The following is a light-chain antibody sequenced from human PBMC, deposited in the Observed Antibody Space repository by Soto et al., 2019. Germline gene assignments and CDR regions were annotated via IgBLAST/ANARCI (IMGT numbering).Light chain of an antibody. CDR3: HQYEDGPYT. Sequence: EIVMTQSPATLSVSPGERATLSCRASQSVSSNVDWSQQIPGQNTRLRIYGASTRATVIPVRVSGSGSGTEGTLTISSLQYEDFAVYYCHQYEDGPYTFGQGTKVDIK. V-gene: IGKV3-15*01. J-gene: IGKJ2*01. CDR2: GAS. CDR1: QSVSSN.